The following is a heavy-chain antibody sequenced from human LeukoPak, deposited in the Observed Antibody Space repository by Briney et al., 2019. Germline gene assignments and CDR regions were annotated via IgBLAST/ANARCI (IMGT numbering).Heavy chain of an antibody. D-gene: IGHD3-3*01. J-gene: IGHJ5*02. CDR1: GYTFTSYD. Sequence: GASVKVSCKASGYTFTSYDINWVRQATGQGLEWMGWMNPNSGNTGYAQKFQGRVTITRNTSISTAYMELRSLRSEDTAVYYCARGLRGSYSAIFGVAKFDPWGQGTLVTVSS. CDR3: ARGLRGSYSAIFGVAKFDP. V-gene: IGHV1-8*03. CDR2: MNPNSGNT.